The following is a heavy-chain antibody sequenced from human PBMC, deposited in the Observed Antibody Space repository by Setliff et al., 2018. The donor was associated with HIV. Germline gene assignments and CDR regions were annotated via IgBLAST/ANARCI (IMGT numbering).Heavy chain of an antibody. V-gene: IGHV4-39*01. CDR3: ARHIRGQQLNWFDP. CDR1: GVSTSSTSHY. Sequence: SETLSLTCTVSGVSTSSTSHYWGWIRQPPGKGLEWIGSIYYSGNTYYNPSLKSRVTISTDTSRNQFSLKLNSVTAADTAVYYCARHIRGQQLNWFDPWGQGTLVTVSS. D-gene: IGHD6-13*01. CDR2: IYYSGNT. J-gene: IGHJ5*02.